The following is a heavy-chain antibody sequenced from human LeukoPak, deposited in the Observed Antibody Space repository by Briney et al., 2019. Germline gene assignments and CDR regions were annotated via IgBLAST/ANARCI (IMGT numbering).Heavy chain of an antibody. Sequence: GGSLKLSCAASGFTFNDYSMNWVREAPGKGLEWVSSISGSASYIYYADAVKGRFIISRDNTKNSLYLQMNNLRADDTAVYYCARAPVAGPSLIDYWGQGTLVTVSS. J-gene: IGHJ4*02. V-gene: IGHV3-21*01. CDR1: GFTFNDYS. D-gene: IGHD2-21*01. CDR3: ARAPVAGPSLIDY. CDR2: ISGSASYI.